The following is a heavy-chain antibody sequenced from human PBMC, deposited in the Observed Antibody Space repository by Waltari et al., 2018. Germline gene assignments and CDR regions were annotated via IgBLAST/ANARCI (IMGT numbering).Heavy chain of an antibody. CDR2: MSGRGLI. CDR1: GFTLTTYP. J-gene: IGHJ6*02. V-gene: IGHV3-23*01. CDR3: AKDEGNRIAPTFGMDA. Sequence: FQLLEAGGGLAQPGGSLRLSCAASGFTLTTYPLNWVRPVPGKGWGWVSRMSGRGLIEFAGSEKGRVTISRENAKNTVCLEMKSLRAEDTAVYYCAKDEGNRIAPTFGMDAWGHGTTVIVS. D-gene: IGHD3-16*01.